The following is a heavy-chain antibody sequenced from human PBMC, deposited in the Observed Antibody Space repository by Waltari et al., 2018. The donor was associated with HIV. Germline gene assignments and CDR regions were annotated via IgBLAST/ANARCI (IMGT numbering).Heavy chain of an antibody. Sequence: QVQLQESGPGLVKPSQTLSLTCTVPGGSISSGDYYWSWIRQPPGKGLEWIGYIYYSGSTYSHPSLKSRVTISVDTSKNQFSLKLSSVTAADTAVYYCARDHRIAAADPYWYFDLWGRGTLVTVSS. CDR2: IYYSGST. J-gene: IGHJ2*01. D-gene: IGHD6-13*01. CDR1: GGSISSGDYY. V-gene: IGHV4-30-4*01. CDR3: ARDHRIAAADPYWYFDL.